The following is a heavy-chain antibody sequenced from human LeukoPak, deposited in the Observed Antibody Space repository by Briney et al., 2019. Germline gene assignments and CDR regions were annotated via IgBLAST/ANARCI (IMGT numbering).Heavy chain of an antibody. J-gene: IGHJ4*02. CDR1: GGSISSGGYY. D-gene: IGHD1-1*01. CDR3: AKQQLTNLDANFDY. CDR2: IYYSGST. V-gene: IGHV4-31*03. Sequence: SQTLSLTCTVSGGSISSGGYYWSWIRQHPGKGLEWIEYIYYSGSTYYNPSLKSRVTISVDTSKNQFSLKLSSVTAADTAVYYCAKQQLTNLDANFDYWGQGNLVTVSS.